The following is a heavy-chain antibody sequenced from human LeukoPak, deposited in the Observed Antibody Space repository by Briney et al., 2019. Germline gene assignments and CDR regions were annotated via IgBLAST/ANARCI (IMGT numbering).Heavy chain of an antibody. Sequence: SETLSLTCTVSGGSISSYYWSWIRQPPGKGLEWIGYIYNSGSTNYNHSLKSRVTISADTSKNQFSLKLSSVTAADTAVYYCARRSGYYYGIDVWGQGTTVTVSS. D-gene: IGHD3-10*01. V-gene: IGHV4-59*08. CDR2: IYNSGST. J-gene: IGHJ6*02. CDR1: GGSISSYY. CDR3: ARRSGYYYGIDV.